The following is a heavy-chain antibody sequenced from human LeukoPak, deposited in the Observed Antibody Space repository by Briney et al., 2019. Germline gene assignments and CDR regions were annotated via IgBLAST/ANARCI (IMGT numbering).Heavy chain of an antibody. V-gene: IGHV3-23*01. CDR1: GFTFSSFA. D-gene: IGHD6-25*01. J-gene: IGHJ6*02. CDR3: AKACQRLQLACMDV. Sequence: PGGSLRLSCAASGFTFSSFAMSWVRQAPGKGLEWVTAIGGSDGSTYYADSMKGRFTISRDNSKNTLYLQMNSLRAEDTAVYYCAKACQRLQLACMDVWGQGTTVTVSS. CDR2: IGGSDGST.